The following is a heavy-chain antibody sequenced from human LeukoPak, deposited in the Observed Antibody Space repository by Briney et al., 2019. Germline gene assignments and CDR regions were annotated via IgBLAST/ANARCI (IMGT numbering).Heavy chain of an antibody. CDR1: GFTFSSYA. Sequence: GGSLRLSCAASGFTFSSYAMSWVRQAPGKGLEWVSAISGSGGSTYYADSVKGRFTISRDNSKNTLYLQMNSLRAEDTAVYYCAKDRALGYCSSTSCYTPNDAFDIWGQGTMVTVSS. D-gene: IGHD2-2*02. CDR2: ISGSGGST. CDR3: AKDRALGYCSSTSCYTPNDAFDI. V-gene: IGHV3-23*01. J-gene: IGHJ3*02.